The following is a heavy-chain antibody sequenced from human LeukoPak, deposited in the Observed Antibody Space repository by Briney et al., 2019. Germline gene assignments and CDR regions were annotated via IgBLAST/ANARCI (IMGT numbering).Heavy chain of an antibody. V-gene: IGHV5-51*01. CDR1: GYRFTNYW. J-gene: IGHJ4*02. CDR3: ARRRDLYSGSYYPFDC. Sequence: GESLKISCKGSGYRFTNYWIGWVRQMPGKGLEWMGIIYPGDSETRYSPSFQGQVTISADKSISTAYLQWSSLKASDTAMYYCARRRDLYSGSYYPFDCWGQGTLVTVSS. D-gene: IGHD1-26*01. CDR2: IYPGDSET.